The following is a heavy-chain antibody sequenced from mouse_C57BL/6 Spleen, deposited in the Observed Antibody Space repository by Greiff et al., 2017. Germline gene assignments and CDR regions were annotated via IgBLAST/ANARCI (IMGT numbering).Heavy chain of an antibody. V-gene: IGHV2-9-1*01. CDR2: IWTGGGT. J-gene: IGHJ4*01. D-gene: IGHD1-1*01. Sequence: QVQLQQSGPGLVAPSQSLSITCTVSGFSLTSYAISWVRQPPGKGLEWLGVIWTGGGTNYNSALKSRLSISKDNSKSQVFLKMNSLQTDDTARYYCARNGGGSPHYYAMDYWGQGTSVTVSS. CDR1: GFSLTSYA. CDR3: ARNGGGSPHYYAMDY.